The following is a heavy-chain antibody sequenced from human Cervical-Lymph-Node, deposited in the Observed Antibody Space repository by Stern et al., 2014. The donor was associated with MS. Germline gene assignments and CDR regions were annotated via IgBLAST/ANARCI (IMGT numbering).Heavy chain of an antibody. CDR3: ARDPNNDLMVAGTGY. CDR2: IIPIFGTA. D-gene: IGHD6-19*01. V-gene: IGHV1-69*01. Sequence: VQLVESGAEVKQPGSSVKVSCKASGGTFSSYAISWVRQAPGQGLEWMGGIIPIFGTANYAQKVQGRVTITADESTSTAYMELSSLRSEDTAVYYCARDPNNDLMVAGTGYWGQGTLVTVSS. CDR1: GGTFSSYA. J-gene: IGHJ4*02.